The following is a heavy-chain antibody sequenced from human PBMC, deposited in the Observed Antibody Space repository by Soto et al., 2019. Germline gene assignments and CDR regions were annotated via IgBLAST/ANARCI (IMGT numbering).Heavy chain of an antibody. D-gene: IGHD2-2*01. J-gene: IGHJ6*03. Sequence: EVQLVDSGGGLVKPGGSLRLSCAASGFSFSDYSMNWVRQAPGKGLEWVSSISGSTSYIYYADSLKGRFTVSRDNAEKSLYLQMSSLRAEDTAVYYCARDGAYCSGTGCRDYYHYMYVWGKGTRVTVSS. CDR2: ISGSTSYI. CDR3: ARDGAYCSGTGCRDYYHYMYV. CDR1: GFSFSDYS. V-gene: IGHV3-21*01.